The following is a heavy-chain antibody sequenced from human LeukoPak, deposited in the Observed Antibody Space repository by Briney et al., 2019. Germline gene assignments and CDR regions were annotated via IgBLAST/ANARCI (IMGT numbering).Heavy chain of an antibody. CDR1: GGSFSGYY. D-gene: IGHD5-12*01. J-gene: IGHJ4*02. CDR3: ARGRGRYSGYDSRGTLNY. V-gene: IGHV4-34*01. Sequence: SETLSLTCAVYGGSFSGYYWSWIRQPPGKGLEWIGEINHSGSTNYNPSLKSRVTISVDTSKNQFSLKLSSVTAVDTAVYYCARGRGRYSGYDSRGTLNYWGQGTLVTVSS. CDR2: INHSGST.